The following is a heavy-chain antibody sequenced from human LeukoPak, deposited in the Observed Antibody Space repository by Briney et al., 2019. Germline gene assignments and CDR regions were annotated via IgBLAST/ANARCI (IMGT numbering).Heavy chain of an antibody. CDR2: INTGNGNI. D-gene: IGHD3-10*01. Sequence: ASVKVSCKASGYTFTSYAMHWVRQAPGQRLEWMGWINTGNGNIKYSQNFQGRVTITRDTSASTAYMDLSSLRSEDTAVYYCARDESYAVYWGQGTLVTVSS. CDR1: GYTFTSYA. CDR3: ARDESYAVY. V-gene: IGHV1-3*04. J-gene: IGHJ4*02.